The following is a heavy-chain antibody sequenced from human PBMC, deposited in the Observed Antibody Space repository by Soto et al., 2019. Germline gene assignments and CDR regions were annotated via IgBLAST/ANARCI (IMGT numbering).Heavy chain of an antibody. Sequence: EVQLLESGGGLVQPGGSLRLSCVGSGFTFINYAMNWVRKTPGKGLEWVSGISGGGDRTFDADSVKGRFTISRDNSKNTVKLQMNSLRADDTAVYYCARKVLGSTSRPDWWYFDLWGRGTLVTVSS. CDR1: GFTFINYA. V-gene: IGHV3-23*01. CDR3: ARKVLGSTSRPDWWYFDL. D-gene: IGHD2-2*01. J-gene: IGHJ2*01. CDR2: ISGGGDRT.